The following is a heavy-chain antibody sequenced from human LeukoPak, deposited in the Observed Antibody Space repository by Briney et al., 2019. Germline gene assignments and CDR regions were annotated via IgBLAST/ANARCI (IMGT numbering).Heavy chain of an antibody. D-gene: IGHD2-15*01. Sequence: SETLSLTCTVSGGSISSAYWSWIRQPPGKGLEWIGYLYYSGSTNYNPSLRSRVTISADTSKNRFSLRLSSVTAADTAVYYCARGYCSGGSCHDYWGQGTLVTVSS. V-gene: IGHV4-59*01. CDR1: GGSISSAY. J-gene: IGHJ4*02. CDR2: LYYSGST. CDR3: ARGYCSGGSCHDY.